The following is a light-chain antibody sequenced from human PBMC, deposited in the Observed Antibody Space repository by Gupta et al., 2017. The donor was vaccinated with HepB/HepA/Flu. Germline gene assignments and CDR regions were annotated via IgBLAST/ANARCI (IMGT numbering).Light chain of an antibody. Sequence: QAVVTQEPSLTVSPGGTVTLTCGPSTGPVTSGHYPYWFQQKPAQATRTLIYDTYNKQSWTPARFSGSLLGGRAALTLSGAQPEDEAEYYCLLSYSGAWVFGGGTKLTVL. CDR3: LLSYSGAWV. V-gene: IGLV7-46*01. J-gene: IGLJ3*02. CDR2: DTY. CDR1: TGPVTSGHY.